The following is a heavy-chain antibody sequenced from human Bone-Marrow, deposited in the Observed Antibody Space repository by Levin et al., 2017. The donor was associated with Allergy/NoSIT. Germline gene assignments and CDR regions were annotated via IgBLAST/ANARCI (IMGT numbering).Heavy chain of an antibody. CDR3: SAEGGHCSGGSCYLIPFYYGMDV. V-gene: IGHV3-15*01. D-gene: IGHD2-15*01. Sequence: PGGSLRLSCAASGFNFTNAWMSWVSQAPGKGLEWVGRIKSRNDGGTTDYAAPVKGRFIISKDVSKNTLYLQMNSLKTQDTAVYYCSAEGGHCSGGSCYLIPFYYGMDVWGQGTTVTVSS. CDR1: GFNFTNAW. J-gene: IGHJ6*02. CDR2: IKSRNDGGTT.